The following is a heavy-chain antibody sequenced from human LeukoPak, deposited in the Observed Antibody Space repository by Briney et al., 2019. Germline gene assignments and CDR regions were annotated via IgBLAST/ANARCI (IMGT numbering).Heavy chain of an antibody. J-gene: IGHJ6*02. Sequence: PGGSLRLSCAASGFTFSSYAMHWVRQAPGKGLEWVAVISYDGSNKYYADSVKGRFTISRDNSKNTLYLQMNGLRAEDTAVYYCARDKVPVAGFYYYYYGMDVWGQGTTVTVSS. CDR1: GFTFSSYA. D-gene: IGHD6-19*01. CDR2: ISYDGSNK. CDR3: ARDKVPVAGFYYYYYGMDV. V-gene: IGHV3-30-3*01.